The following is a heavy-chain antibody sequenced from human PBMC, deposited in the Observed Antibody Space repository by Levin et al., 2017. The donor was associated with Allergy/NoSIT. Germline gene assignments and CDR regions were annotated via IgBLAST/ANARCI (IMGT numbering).Heavy chain of an antibody. CDR1: GFTFSSYA. Sequence: GGSLRLSCAASGFTFSSYAMHWVRQAPGKGLEWVAVISYDGSNKYYADSVKGRFTISRDNSKNTLYLQMNSLRAEDTAVYYWARSPRLRYFDWWGDYFDYWGQGTLVTVSS. CDR3: ARSPRLRYFDWWGDYFDY. D-gene: IGHD3-9*01. CDR2: ISYDGSNK. V-gene: IGHV3-30-3*01. J-gene: IGHJ4*02.